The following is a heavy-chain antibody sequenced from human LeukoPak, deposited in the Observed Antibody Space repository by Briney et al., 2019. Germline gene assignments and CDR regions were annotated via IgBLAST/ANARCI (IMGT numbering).Heavy chain of an antibody. V-gene: IGHV3-64D*06. CDR1: GFTFSSYA. CDR3: VKDRTMVRGVMLYYYYGMDV. Sequence: GGSLRLSCSASGFTFSSYAMHWVRQAPGKGLEYVSAISSNGGSTYYADSVKGRFTISRDNSKNTLYLQMSSLRAEDTAVYYCVKDRTMVRGVMLYYYYGMDVWGKGPTVTVSS. D-gene: IGHD3-10*01. CDR2: ISSNGGST. J-gene: IGHJ6*04.